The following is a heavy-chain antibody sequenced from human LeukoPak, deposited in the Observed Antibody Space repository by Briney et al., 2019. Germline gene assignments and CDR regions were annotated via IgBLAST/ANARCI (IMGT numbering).Heavy chain of an antibody. Sequence: SETLSLTCTVSGFSLSTYSWSWIRQPPGKGLEWVGYIYSSGGTDHNPSLKSRVTMSVDSSTNQLSLKLNSVTAADTAVYYCARAERWENDAFDIWGQGTLVTVAS. D-gene: IGHD1-26*01. V-gene: IGHV4-59*01. J-gene: IGHJ3*02. CDR3: ARAERWENDAFDI. CDR1: GFSLSTYS. CDR2: IYSSGGT.